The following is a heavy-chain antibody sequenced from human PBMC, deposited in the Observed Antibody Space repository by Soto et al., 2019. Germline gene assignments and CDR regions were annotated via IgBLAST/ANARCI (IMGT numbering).Heavy chain of an antibody. V-gene: IGHV1-8*03. CDR2: INPNMVNT. Sequence: ASLKGSFKASGYTFTTYCSNWRRQATVRWRELMGFINPNMVNTRYAQKFHGRVTITRNTSISTAYMELRSLRSEDTAVYYWERGCCGYSGYENYSCCMDVWGPGNTV. CDR3: ERGCCGYSGYENYSCCMDV. J-gene: IGHJ6*01. CDR1: GYTFTTYC. D-gene: IGHD5-12*01.